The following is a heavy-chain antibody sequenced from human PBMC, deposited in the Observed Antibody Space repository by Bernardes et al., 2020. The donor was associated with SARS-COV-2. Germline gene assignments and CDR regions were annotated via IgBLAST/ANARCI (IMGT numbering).Heavy chain of an antibody. CDR3: ARSWDYYDSSGWLYFFDA. CDR1: GFTFSSYW. J-gene: IGHJ4*02. V-gene: IGHV3-7*01. D-gene: IGHD3-22*01. CDR2: IKRDGSEK. Sequence: GGSLRLSCVASGFTFSSYWMTWVRQAPGKGLEWVANIKRDGSEKYFVDSVKDRFTISRDNAKKSLYLQMNSLRAEDTAVYYCARSWDYYDSSGWLYFFDAWSQGTLVTVS.